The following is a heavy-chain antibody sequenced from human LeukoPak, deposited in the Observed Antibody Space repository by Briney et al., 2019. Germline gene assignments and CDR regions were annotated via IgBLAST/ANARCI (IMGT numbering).Heavy chain of an antibody. Sequence: PSETLSLTCAVYGGTFSGYYWSWLRQPPGKGLEWIGEINHSGSTNYNPSLKSRVTISVETSKNQFSLKLSSVTAADTAVYYCARGLYSSSWYPRVLTYWGQGTLVTVSS. D-gene: IGHD6-13*01. CDR3: ARGLYSSSWYPRVLTY. V-gene: IGHV4-34*01. CDR2: INHSGST. CDR1: GGTFSGYY. J-gene: IGHJ4*02.